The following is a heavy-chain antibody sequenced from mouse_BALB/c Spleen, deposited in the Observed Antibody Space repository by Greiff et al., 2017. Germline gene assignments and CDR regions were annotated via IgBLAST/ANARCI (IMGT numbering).Heavy chain of an antibody. J-gene: IGHJ3*01. CDR1: GFTFSSYT. V-gene: IGHV5-9*03. CDR3: ASLNWDRFAY. Sequence: VESGGGLVKPGGSLKLSCAASGFTFSSYTMSWVRQTPEKRLEWVATISSGGGNTYYPDSVKGRFTISRDNAKNNLYLQMSSLRSEDTALYYCASLNWDRFAYWGQGTLVTVSA. CDR2: ISSGGGNT. D-gene: IGHD4-1*01.